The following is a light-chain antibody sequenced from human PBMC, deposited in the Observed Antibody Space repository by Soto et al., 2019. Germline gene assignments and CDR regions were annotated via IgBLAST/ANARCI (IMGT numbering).Light chain of an antibody. V-gene: IGLV1-40*01. CDR3: QSYDSSLSHVV. CDR1: SSNIGAGYD. J-gene: IGLJ2*01. Sequence: QSVLTQPPSVSGAPGQRVTISCTGSSSNIGAGYDVYWYQNLPGAAPKLLIYGNSNRPSGVPDRFSGSKSGTSDSLAITGLQADDEGDYYCQSYDSSLSHVVFGGGTKLTVL. CDR2: GNS.